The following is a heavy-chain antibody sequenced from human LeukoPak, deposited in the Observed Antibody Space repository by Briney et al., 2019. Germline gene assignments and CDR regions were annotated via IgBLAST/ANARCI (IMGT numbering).Heavy chain of an antibody. D-gene: IGHD2-2*01. J-gene: IGHJ4*02. CDR1: GFTFSSYS. CDR2: ISYDGSNE. CDR3: TRDSPRVNCSSTSCYLYYFDY. V-gene: IGHV3-30*09. Sequence: GRSLRPSCAASGFTFSSYSMHWVRQAPGKGLEWVAVISYDGSNEYYADSVKGRFAISRDNSKNTLYLQMNSLRAEDTAVYYCTRDSPRVNCSSTSCYLYYFDYWGQGTLVTVSS.